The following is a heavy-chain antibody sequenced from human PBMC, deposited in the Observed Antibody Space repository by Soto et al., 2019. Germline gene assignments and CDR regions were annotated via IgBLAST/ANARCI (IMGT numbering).Heavy chain of an antibody. J-gene: IGHJ6*02. CDR1: GYTFTRSG. CDR3: ARDQGITTFGVYSMYYYGMDV. D-gene: IGHD3-3*01. CDR2: INPDNGNT. Sequence: QVQLVQSGAEVKKPGASVKVSCKASGYTFTRSGISWVRQAPGQGLEWLGWINPDNGNTNYAQHLQGRVSLTTDTSTSTAYMDLRSVRSDDTAVYYCARDQGITTFGVYSMYYYGMDVWGPGTTVTVSS. V-gene: IGHV1-18*01.